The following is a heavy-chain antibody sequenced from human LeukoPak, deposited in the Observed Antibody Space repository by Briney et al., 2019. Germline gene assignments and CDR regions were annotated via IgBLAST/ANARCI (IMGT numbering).Heavy chain of an antibody. D-gene: IGHD2-15*01. CDR2: IYGGGDT. J-gene: IGHJ4*02. Sequence: GGSLRLSCAASGFTVSSTYMSWVRQAPGKGLEWVSIIYGGGDTYYADSVKGRFTISRDNSKNTLYLQMNSLRAEDTAVYYCARDSYSHYWGQGTLVTVSS. CDR1: GFTVSSTY. V-gene: IGHV3-53*01. CDR3: ARDSYSHY.